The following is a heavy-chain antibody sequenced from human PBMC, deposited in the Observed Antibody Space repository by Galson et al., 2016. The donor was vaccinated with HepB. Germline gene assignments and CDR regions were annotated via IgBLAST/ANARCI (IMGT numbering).Heavy chain of an antibody. V-gene: IGHV1-69*01. CDR3: ARDRGYSYGYSVYYFDY. J-gene: IGHJ4*02. D-gene: IGHD5-18*01. CDR2: IIPMFGAA. CDR1: GGTFSKYS. Sequence: SVKVSCKASGGTFSKYSISWVRQAPGQGLEWMGGIIPMFGAANYAQKFQGRVTITADESTGTAYMELTSLRSEDTAVYYCARDRGYSYGYSVYYFDYLGQGTLVTVSS.